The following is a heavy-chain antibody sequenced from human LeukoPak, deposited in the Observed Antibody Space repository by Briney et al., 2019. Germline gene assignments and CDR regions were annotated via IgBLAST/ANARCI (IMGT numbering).Heavy chain of an antibody. CDR1: GGSISSGDYY. J-gene: IGHJ4*02. D-gene: IGHD3-22*01. Sequence: PSQTLSLTCTVSGGSISSGDYYWSWIPQPPGKGLEWIGYIYYSGCTYYNPSLKSRVTISVDTSKNQFSLKLSSVTAADTAVYYCAREERDSSGYYPGYWGQGTLVTVSS. CDR2: IYYSGCT. V-gene: IGHV4-30-4*01. CDR3: AREERDSSGYYPGY.